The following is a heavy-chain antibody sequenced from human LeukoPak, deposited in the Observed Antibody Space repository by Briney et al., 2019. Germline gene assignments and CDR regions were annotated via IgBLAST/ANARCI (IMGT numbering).Heavy chain of an antibody. CDR1: GFTFDDYT. J-gene: IGHJ4*02. V-gene: IGHV3-43*01. Sequence: GGSLRLSCAASGFTFDDYTMHWVRQASGKGLEWVSLISWDGGSTYYADSVKGRFTISRDNSKNSLYLQMNSLRAEDTAVYYCARDYSSGWYVNYWGQGTLVTVSS. CDR2: ISWDGGST. D-gene: IGHD6-19*01. CDR3: ARDYSSGWYVNY.